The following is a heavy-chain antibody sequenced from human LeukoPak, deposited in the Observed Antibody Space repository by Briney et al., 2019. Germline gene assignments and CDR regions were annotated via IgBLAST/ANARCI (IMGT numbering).Heavy chain of an antibody. D-gene: IGHD4-17*01. V-gene: IGHV3-23*01. CDR2: VSGSGGST. J-gene: IGHJ4*02. CDR1: GFTFSSYW. CDR3: AKVPDYGDDVYYFDY. Sequence: GGSLRLSCAASGFTFSSYWMSWVRQAPGKGLEWVSAVSGSGGSTYYADSVKGRFTISRDNSKNTLYLQMNSLRAEDTAVYYCAKVPDYGDDVYYFDYCGQGTLATVSS.